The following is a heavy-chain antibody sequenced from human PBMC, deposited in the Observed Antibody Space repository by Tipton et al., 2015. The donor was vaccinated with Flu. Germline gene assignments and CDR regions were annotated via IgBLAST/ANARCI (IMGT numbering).Heavy chain of an antibody. J-gene: IGHJ5*02. D-gene: IGHD4-11*01. V-gene: IGHV4-34*10. CDR1: GGSFSGHY. CDR2: NFHTGTT. Sequence: LRLSCAVYGGSFSGHYWSWVRQPPGKGLEWIGNNFHTGTTYYNPSLKGRITLSVDRSTNQFSLKVISVTAADTAVYYCARRDYSNYVSDPKNWFDHWGQGTLVTVSA. CDR3: ARRDYSNYVSDPKNWFDH.